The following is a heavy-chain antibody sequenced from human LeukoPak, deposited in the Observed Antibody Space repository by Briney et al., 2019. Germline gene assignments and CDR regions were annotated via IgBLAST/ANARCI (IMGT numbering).Heavy chain of an antibody. CDR2: ISSSSSYI. J-gene: IGHJ4*02. Sequence: GGSLRLSCAASGFTFSSYSMNWVRQAPGKGLEWVSSISSSSSYIYYADSVKGRFTISRDNAKNSLYLQMNSLRVEDTAVYYCARSYYDILTGDHDDYWGQGTLVTVSS. V-gene: IGHV3-21*01. D-gene: IGHD3-9*01. CDR3: ARSYYDILTGDHDDY. CDR1: GFTFSSYS.